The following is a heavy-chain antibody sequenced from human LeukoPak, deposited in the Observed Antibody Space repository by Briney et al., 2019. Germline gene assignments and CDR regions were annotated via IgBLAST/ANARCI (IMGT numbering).Heavy chain of an antibody. Sequence: PGGSLRLSCAASGFTFSSYAMSWLRQAPGKRLEWVSAISGSGGSTYYADSVKGRFTISRDNSKNTLYLQMNSLRAEDTAVYYCATYAREGFDYWGQGTLVTVSS. J-gene: IGHJ4*02. V-gene: IGHV3-23*01. CDR2: ISGSGGST. CDR1: GFTFSSYA. CDR3: ATYAREGFDY.